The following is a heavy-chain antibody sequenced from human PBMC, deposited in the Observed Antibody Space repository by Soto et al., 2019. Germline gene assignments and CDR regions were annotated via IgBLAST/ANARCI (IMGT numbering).Heavy chain of an antibody. CDR1: GGSISSYY. D-gene: IGHD6-6*01. J-gene: IGHJ5*02. Sequence: QVQLQESGPGLVKPSETLSLTCTVSGGSISSYYWSWIRQPPGKGLEWIGYIYYSGSTNYNPSLKSRVTISVDTSKNQFSLKLSSVTAADTAVYYCARGLVATRPFYSYWFDPWGQGTLVTVSS. CDR2: IYYSGST. V-gene: IGHV4-59*01. CDR3: ARGLVATRPFYSYWFDP.